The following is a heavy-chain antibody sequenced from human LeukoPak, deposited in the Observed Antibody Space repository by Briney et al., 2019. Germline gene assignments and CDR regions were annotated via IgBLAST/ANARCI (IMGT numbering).Heavy chain of an antibody. CDR1: GYTLTELS. CDR3: ATGAAVAGTFSYYYGMDV. CDR2: FDPEDGET. D-gene: IGHD6-19*01. V-gene: IGHV1-24*01. J-gene: IGHJ6*02. Sequence: ASVKVSCKVSGYTLTELSMHWVRQAPGKGLEWMGGFDPEDGETIYAQKFQGRVTMTEDTSTDTAYMELSSLRSEDTAVYHCATGAAVAGTFSYYYGMDVWGQGTTVTVSS.